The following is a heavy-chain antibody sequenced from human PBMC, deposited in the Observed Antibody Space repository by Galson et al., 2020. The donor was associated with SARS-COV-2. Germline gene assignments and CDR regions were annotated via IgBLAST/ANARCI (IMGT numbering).Heavy chain of an antibody. Sequence: GESLKITCKGSGYSFTNNWIGWVRQMPGKGLEWMGMINPGDSDSRYSPSFQGQVTISADKSDSTAYLQWTSLKASDIAMFYCVRGAAGNWDYLGQGTLVTVSS. J-gene: IGHJ4*02. CDR2: INPGDSDS. CDR3: VRGAAGNWDY. V-gene: IGHV5-51*01. CDR1: GYSFTNNW. D-gene: IGHD6-13*01.